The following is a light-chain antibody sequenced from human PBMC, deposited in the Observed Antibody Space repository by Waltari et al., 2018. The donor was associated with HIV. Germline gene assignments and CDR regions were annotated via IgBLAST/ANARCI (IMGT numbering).Light chain of an antibody. CDR1: SSDVGGYDS. Sequence: QSALTQPRSVSGSPGQSVTVSCTEASSDVGGYDSVSWYQQHPCKAPKLIIYDVTKRPSGVRGRFSGSWSGDTASLTISGLQADDEADYYCCSYAGSYSYVFGAGTRVIVL. V-gene: IGLV2-11*01. CDR2: DVT. CDR3: CSYAGSYSYV. J-gene: IGLJ1*01.